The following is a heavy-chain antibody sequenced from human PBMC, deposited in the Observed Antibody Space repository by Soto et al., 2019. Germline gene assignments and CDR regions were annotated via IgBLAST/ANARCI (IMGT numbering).Heavy chain of an antibody. D-gene: IGHD4-17*01. CDR1: GYSFTSYW. J-gene: IGHJ4*02. V-gene: IGHV5-51*01. CDR2: IYPGDSDT. CDR3: AKPSSSGTTVLGFDY. Sequence: GESLKISCKGSGYSFTSYWLGWVRQIPGKGLEWMGVIYPGDSDTRYSPSFQGQVTISADKSISTAYLQWSSLKASDIDMYYCAKPSSSGTTVLGFDYWGQGTLVTVSS.